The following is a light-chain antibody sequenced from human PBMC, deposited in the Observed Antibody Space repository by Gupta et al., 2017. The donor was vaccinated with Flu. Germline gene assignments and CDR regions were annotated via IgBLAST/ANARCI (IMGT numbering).Light chain of an antibody. CDR1: QDISSW. V-gene: IGKV1-12*01. Sequence: DIQMTQSPSSVSASVGDRVTITRRASQDISSWLAWYQQRPGKVPKLLIYAASSLQSGVPSRFSGSGSGTDFTLTISSLQPEDFAAYYCQQANSFPLTFGGGTRVEIK. J-gene: IGKJ4*01. CDR3: QQANSFPLT. CDR2: AAS.